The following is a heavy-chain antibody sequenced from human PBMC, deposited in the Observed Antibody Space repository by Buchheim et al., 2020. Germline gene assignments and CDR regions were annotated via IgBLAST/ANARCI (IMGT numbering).Heavy chain of an antibody. Sequence: EVQLLESGGGLVQPGGSLRLSCAASGFTFSTYAMSWVRQAPGKGLEWVSGVSGSGGSTSYTNSVKGRFTISRDNSKNTLFLQMNSLRAEDTAVYYCARDRPIIAAAPPLYYYYYMDVWGKGTT. D-gene: IGHD6-13*01. CDR2: VSGSGGST. J-gene: IGHJ6*03. V-gene: IGHV3-23*01. CDR3: ARDRPIIAAAPPLYYYYYMDV. CDR1: GFTFSTYA.